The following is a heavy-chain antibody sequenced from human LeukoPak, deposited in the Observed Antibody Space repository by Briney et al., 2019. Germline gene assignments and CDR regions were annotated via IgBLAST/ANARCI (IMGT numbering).Heavy chain of an antibody. CDR1: EFTVSSNY. CDR2: IYSGGST. J-gene: IGHJ5*02. D-gene: IGHD3-22*01. V-gene: IGHV3-53*01. CDR3: ARDYYDSSGYWFDP. Sequence: GGSLRLSCAASEFTVSSNYMSWVRQAPGKGLEWVSVIYSGGSTYYADSVKGRFTISRDNSKNTLYLQMNSLRAEDTAVYYCARDYYDSSGYWFDPWGQGTLVTVSS.